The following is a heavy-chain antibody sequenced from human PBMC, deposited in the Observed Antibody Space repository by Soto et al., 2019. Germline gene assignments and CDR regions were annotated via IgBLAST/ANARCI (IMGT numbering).Heavy chain of an antibody. CDR3: AIAVAGTHGMDV. CDR1: GGTFSSYT. CDR2: IIPILGIT. D-gene: IGHD6-19*01. Sequence: QVQLVQSGAEVKKPESSVKVSCKASGGTFSSYTISWVRQAPGQGLEWMGRIIPILGITNYAQKFQGRVTXXAXXSTSTAYMEVSSLRSEDTAVYYCAIAVAGTHGMDVWGQGTTVTVSS. V-gene: IGHV1-69*02. J-gene: IGHJ6*02.